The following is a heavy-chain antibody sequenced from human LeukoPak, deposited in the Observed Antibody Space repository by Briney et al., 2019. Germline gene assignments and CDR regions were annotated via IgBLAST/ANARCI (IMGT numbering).Heavy chain of an antibody. CDR1: GGSISSSSYH. Sequence: SETLSLTCTVSGGSISSSSYHGGWIRQPPGKGLEWIGSIYYSGSTYYNPSLKSRVTISVDTSKNQFSLKLSSVTAADTAVYYCATRSHSSGYSEVDYWGQGTLVTVSS. V-gene: IGHV4-39*01. J-gene: IGHJ4*02. CDR3: ATRSHSSGYSEVDY. CDR2: IYYSGST. D-gene: IGHD3-22*01.